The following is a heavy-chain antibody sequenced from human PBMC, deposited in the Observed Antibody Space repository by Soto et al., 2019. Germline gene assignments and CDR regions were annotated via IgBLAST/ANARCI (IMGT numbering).Heavy chain of an antibody. CDR3: ARQGAGYCSGGSCYFDY. CDR1: GGSISSSSYY. D-gene: IGHD2-15*01. V-gene: IGHV4-39*01. J-gene: IGHJ4*02. Sequence: QLQLQESGPGLVKPSETLSLTCTVSGGSISSSSYYWGWIRQPPGKGLEWIGSIYYSGSTYYNPSLRRRVTISVDTFKNQFSLKLSSVTAADTAVYYCARQGAGYCSGGSCYFDYWGQGTLVTVSS. CDR2: IYYSGST.